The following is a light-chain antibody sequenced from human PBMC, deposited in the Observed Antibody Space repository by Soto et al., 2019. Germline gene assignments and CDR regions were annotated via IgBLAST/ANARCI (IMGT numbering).Light chain of an antibody. CDR3: QQSYSLPYT. CDR1: QSIDNF. Sequence: DIQMTQSPSSLSASVGDRVTITYRPSQSIDNFLNWYQQKPGKAPNLLIYAASSLQRGVSSRFSGSGSGTDFTLTISSLQPEDSATYYFQQSYSLPYTFGQGTKVEIQ. CDR2: AAS. V-gene: IGKV1-39*01. J-gene: IGKJ2*01.